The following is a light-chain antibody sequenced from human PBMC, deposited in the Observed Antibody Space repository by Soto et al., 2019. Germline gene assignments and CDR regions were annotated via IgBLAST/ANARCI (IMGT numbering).Light chain of an antibody. CDR2: SDN. Sequence: QSVLTQPPSASGTPGQRVTISCSGSSSNIGTNTVIWYQQLPGAAPKLLIYSDNQRPSGVPDRFYGSKSGTSASLAISGLQSEDEADYYCAALDVSLVVFGGGTKLTVL. CDR3: AALDVSLVV. V-gene: IGLV1-44*01. J-gene: IGLJ2*01. CDR1: SSNIGTNT.